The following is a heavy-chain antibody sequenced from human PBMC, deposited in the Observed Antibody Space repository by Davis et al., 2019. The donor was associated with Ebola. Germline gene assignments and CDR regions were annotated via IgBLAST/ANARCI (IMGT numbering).Heavy chain of an antibody. Sequence: HSQTLSLTCAISGDSVSSNSGAWNWIRQSPSRGLEWLGRTYYTSKWHNDYGESVTGRITINPDTSMNQFSLHLNSVTPEDTAVYYCARGWTRTGFDVWGQGIQVTVSS. J-gene: IGHJ4*02. D-gene: IGHD6-19*01. V-gene: IGHV6-1*01. CDR3: ARGWTRTGFDV. CDR2: TYYTSKWHN. CDR1: GDSVSSNSGA.